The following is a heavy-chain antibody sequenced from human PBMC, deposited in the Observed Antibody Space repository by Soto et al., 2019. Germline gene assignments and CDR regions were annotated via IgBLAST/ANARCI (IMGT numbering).Heavy chain of an antibody. D-gene: IGHD3-16*01. CDR2: IYYSGST. J-gene: IGHJ5*02. V-gene: IGHV4-61*01. CDR1: GGSVSSGSNY. CDR3: ARAFTAGHNWFDP. Sequence: QVQLQESGPGLVKSSETLSLTCTVSGGSVSSGSNYWSWIRQPPGKGLEWIGYIYYSGSTNYNPSLKSRVTISVDTSKNQFSLKLSSVTAADTAVYYCARAFTAGHNWFDPWGQGTLVTVSS.